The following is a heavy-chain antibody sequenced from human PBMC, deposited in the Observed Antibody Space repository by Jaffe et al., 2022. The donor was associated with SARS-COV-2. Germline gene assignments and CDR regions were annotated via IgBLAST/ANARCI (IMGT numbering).Heavy chain of an antibody. CDR1: GFIFTNYY. D-gene: IGHD3-10*01. V-gene: IGHV1-46*04. CDR2: INPTGDVT. Sequence: QVQLVQSGAEVKKPGASVKVSCRASGFIFTNYYFHWVRQAPGQGLEWMGIINPTGDVTTYAQKLQGRVTLTRHTSTSTVYMEVTSLRADDTAVYYCARRDLRGSFDSWGQGTLVTVSS. CDR3: ARRDLRGSFDS. J-gene: IGHJ4*02.